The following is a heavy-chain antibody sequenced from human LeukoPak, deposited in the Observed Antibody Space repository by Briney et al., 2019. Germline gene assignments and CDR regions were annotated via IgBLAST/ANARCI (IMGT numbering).Heavy chain of an antibody. V-gene: IGHV4-4*07. CDR1: GGSITSYY. J-gene: IGHJ5*02. D-gene: IGHD6-19*01. CDR2: IYASGST. CDR3: ARGDRAVAGAWGWFDP. Sequence: SETLSLTCTVSGGSITSYYWSWIRQPAGKGPEWIGRIYASGSTNYNPSLKSRVTMSVDTSKNQFSLRLNSVTAADTAVYYCARGDRAVAGAWGWFDPWGQGTLVTVSS.